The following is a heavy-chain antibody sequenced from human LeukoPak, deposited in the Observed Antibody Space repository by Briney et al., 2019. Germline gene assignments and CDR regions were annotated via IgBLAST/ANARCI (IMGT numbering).Heavy chain of an antibody. J-gene: IGHJ4*02. CDR3: ARVPDWTYAADY. CDR1: GGSISSDRFY. V-gene: IGHV4-61*02. D-gene: IGHD3/OR15-3a*01. CDR2: IKGSIT. Sequence: PSETLSLTCTVSGGSISSDRFYWTRVRQPAGKGLEWIGRIKGSITNYNPSLKSRANISVDTSTNQFSLKLNSLTAAATAVYYCARVPDWTYAADYWGQGTLVTVSS.